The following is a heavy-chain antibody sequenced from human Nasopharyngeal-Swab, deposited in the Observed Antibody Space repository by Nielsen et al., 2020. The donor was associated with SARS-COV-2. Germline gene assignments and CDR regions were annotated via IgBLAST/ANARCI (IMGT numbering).Heavy chain of an antibody. V-gene: IGHV3-33*01. CDR3: ARGVEFDP. Sequence: VRQMPGKGLEWVAVIWYDGSNKYYVDSVKGRFTISRDNSKNTLYLQMNSLRAEDTAVYYCARGVEFDPWGQGTLVTVSS. CDR2: IWYDGSNK. J-gene: IGHJ5*02. D-gene: IGHD2-15*01.